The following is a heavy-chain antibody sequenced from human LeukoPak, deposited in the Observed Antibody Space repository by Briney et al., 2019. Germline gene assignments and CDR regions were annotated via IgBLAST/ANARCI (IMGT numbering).Heavy chain of an antibody. J-gene: IGHJ4*02. CDR2: IYSDGST. CDR3: VRGGDSSNRKRSLGF. V-gene: IGHV3-53*01. Sequence: GGSLRLSCAASGLTVSSNYMSWVRQAPGKGLEWVSVIYSDGSTYYADSVKGRFTISRDNSKNTVYLQMNSLRAEDTAVYYCVRGGDSSNRKRSLGFWGQGTLVTVSS. D-gene: IGHD6-13*01. CDR1: GLTVSSNY.